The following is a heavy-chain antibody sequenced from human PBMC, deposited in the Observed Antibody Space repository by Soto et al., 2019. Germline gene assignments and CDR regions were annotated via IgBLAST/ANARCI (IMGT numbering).Heavy chain of an antibody. V-gene: IGHV3-30*19. CDR2: TSYDGSNK. CDR3: ARWGTTGGLDV. D-gene: IGHD3-16*01. CDR1: GFTFRSYV. J-gene: IGHJ4*02. Sequence: QVQLVESGGGVVQPGTSLRLSCVGSGFTFRSYVIHWVRQAPGKGLEWVALTSYDGSNKYYDDSVKGRFTISRDNSRKPVDLQMGSLRLADTALYYCARWGTTGGLDVWGQGTLVSVSS.